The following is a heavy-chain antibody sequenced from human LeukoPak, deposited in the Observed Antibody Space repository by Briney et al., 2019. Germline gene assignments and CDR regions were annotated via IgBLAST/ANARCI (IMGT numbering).Heavy chain of an antibody. Sequence: SETLSLTCTVSGGSMSSYYWSWIRQPPGKGLEWIGYIYYSSTTNYNPSLKSRVTISVDTSKNQFSLKLSSVTAADTAVYYCARVSNYYDSSGYFRYWGQGTLVTVSS. V-gene: IGHV4-59*12. D-gene: IGHD3-22*01. J-gene: IGHJ4*02. CDR1: GGSMSSYY. CDR3: ARVSNYYDSSGYFRY. CDR2: IYYSSTT.